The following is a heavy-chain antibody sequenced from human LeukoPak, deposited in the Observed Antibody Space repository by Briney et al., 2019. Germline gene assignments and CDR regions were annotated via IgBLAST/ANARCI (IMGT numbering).Heavy chain of an antibody. D-gene: IGHD3-22*01. Sequence: GESLKISCKGSGYFFATYWIAWVRQMPGKGLEWMVIIYPDDSNTKYSPSFQGQVTISADKSISTAYLQWSSLKASDTAMYYCARLNYHDSNGHYYYWGQGTLITVSS. CDR2: IYPDDSNT. J-gene: IGHJ4*02. V-gene: IGHV5-51*01. CDR3: ARLNYHDSNGHYYY. CDR1: GYFFATYW.